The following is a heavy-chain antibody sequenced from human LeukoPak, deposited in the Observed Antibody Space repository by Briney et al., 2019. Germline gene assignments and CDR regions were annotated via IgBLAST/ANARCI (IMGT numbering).Heavy chain of an antibody. CDR3: ARDRWNYGKNWFDP. CDR2: ISAYNGNT. CDR1: GYTFTSYG. V-gene: IGHV1-18*01. Sequence: AASVKVSCKASGYTFTSYGISWVRQAPGQGLEWMGWISAYNGNTNYAQKLQGRVTMTTDTSTSTAYMELRSLRSDDTAVYYCARDRWNYGKNWFDPWGQGTLVTVSS. J-gene: IGHJ5*02. D-gene: IGHD1-7*01.